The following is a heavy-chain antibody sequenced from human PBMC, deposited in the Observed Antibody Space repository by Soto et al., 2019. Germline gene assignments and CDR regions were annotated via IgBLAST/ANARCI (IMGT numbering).Heavy chain of an antibody. CDR2: IYYSGST. CDR3: ARVICSGGSCYGYDAFDI. J-gene: IGHJ3*02. D-gene: IGHD2-15*01. CDR1: GGSISSYY. Sequence: QVQLQESGPGLVKPSETLSLTCTVSGGSISSYYWSWIRQPPGKGLEWIGYIYYSGSTNYNPSLKGRVTISVDTSKNQFSLKLSSVTAADTAVYYCARVICSGGSCYGYDAFDIWGQGTMVTVSS. V-gene: IGHV4-59*01.